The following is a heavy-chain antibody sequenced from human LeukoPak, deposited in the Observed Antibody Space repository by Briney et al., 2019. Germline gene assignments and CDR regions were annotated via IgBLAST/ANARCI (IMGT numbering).Heavy chain of an antibody. CDR3: ARDVYCGGDCSYFDS. D-gene: IGHD2-21*02. J-gene: IGHJ4*02. CDR2: IYSSGST. V-gene: IGHV4-59*01. Sequence: PSETLSLTCTVSGGSLSSYYWSWTRQPPGKGLEWIGYIYSSGSTNYNPSLRSRVTLSLDTSRNQFSLKLTSVTAADTAVYYCARDVYCGGDCSYFDSWGQGTLVTISS. CDR1: GGSLSSYY.